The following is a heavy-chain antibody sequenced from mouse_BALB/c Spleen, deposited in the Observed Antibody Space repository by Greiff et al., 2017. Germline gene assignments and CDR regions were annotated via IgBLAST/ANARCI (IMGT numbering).Heavy chain of an antibody. CDR2: IWAGGST. Sequence: VQVVESGPGLVAPSQSLTISCTVSGFSLTSYGVHWVRQPPGKGLEWLGVIWAGGSTNYNSALMSRLSISKDNSKSQVFLKMNSLQTDDTAMYYCAIYDGSKEGFAYWGQGTLVTVSA. D-gene: IGHD1-1*01. CDR1: GFSLTSYG. V-gene: IGHV2-9*02. J-gene: IGHJ3*01. CDR3: AIYDGSKEGFAY.